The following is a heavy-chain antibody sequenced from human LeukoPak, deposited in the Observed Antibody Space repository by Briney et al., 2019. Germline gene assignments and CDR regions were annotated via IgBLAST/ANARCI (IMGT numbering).Heavy chain of an antibody. Sequence: PGRSLRLSCAASGFTFSSYGMHWVRQAPGKGLEWVAVISYDGSNKYYGDSVKGRFTISRDNSKNTLYLQMNSLRAEDTAVYYCAKGYGDFPFDYWGQGTLVTVSS. CDR1: GFTFSSYG. J-gene: IGHJ4*02. CDR3: AKGYGDFPFDY. D-gene: IGHD4-17*01. V-gene: IGHV3-30*18. CDR2: ISYDGSNK.